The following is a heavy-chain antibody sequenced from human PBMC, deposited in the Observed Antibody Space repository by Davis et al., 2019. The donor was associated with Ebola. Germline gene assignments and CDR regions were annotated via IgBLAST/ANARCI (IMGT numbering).Heavy chain of an antibody. CDR2: INPSGGST. CDR1: GYTFTSYY. CDR3: ARTSGSFDY. Sequence: ASVKVSCKASGYTFTSYYMHWVRQAPGQGLEWMGIINPSGGSTRYAQKFQGRVTMTRDTSTCTAYMELRSLRSDDTAVYYCARTSGSFDYWGQGTLVTVSS. D-gene: IGHD1-26*01. V-gene: IGHV1-46*01. J-gene: IGHJ4*02.